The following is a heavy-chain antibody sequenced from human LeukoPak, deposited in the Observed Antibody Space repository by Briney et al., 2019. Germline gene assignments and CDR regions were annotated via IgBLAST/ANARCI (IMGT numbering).Heavy chain of an antibody. CDR2: INWNGGST. CDR1: GFTFDDYG. CDR3: ARGGWFGELLFDY. D-gene: IGHD3-10*01. J-gene: IGHJ4*02. V-gene: IGHV3-20*04. Sequence: TGGSLRLSCAASGFTFDDYGMSWVRQAPGKGLEWVSGINWNGGSTGYADSVKGRFTISRDNAKKSLYLQMNSLRAEDTALYYCARGGWFGELLFDYWGQGTLVTVSS.